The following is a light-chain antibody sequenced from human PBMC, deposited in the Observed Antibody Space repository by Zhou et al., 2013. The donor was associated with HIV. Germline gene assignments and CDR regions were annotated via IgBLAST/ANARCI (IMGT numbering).Light chain of an antibody. J-gene: IGKJ4*01. Sequence: ETVLTQSPGTVSLSPGERATLSCRASQSVSSRSLAWFQQKPGQAPRLLIYGASSRATGIPDRFSGSGSGTDFTLTISSLEPEDFAVYYCQQRSNWPPTFGGGTKVEIK. V-gene: IGKV3D-20*02. CDR1: QSVSSRS. CDR3: QQRSNWPPT. CDR2: GAS.